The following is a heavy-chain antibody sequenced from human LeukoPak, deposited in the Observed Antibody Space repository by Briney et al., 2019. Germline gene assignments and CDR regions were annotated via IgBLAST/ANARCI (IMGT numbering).Heavy chain of an antibody. Sequence: ASVKVSCKASGYTFTSYGISWVRQAPGQGLEWMGGIIPIFGTANYAQKFQGRVTITTDESTSTAYMELSSLRSEDTAVYYCARGVATVTTYYFDYWGQGTLVTVSS. CDR3: ARGVATVTTYYFDY. V-gene: IGHV1-69*05. J-gene: IGHJ4*02. CDR2: IIPIFGTA. D-gene: IGHD4-17*01. CDR1: GYTFTSYG.